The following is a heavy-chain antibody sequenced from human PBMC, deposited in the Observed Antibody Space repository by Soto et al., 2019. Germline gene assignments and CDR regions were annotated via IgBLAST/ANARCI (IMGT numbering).Heavy chain of an antibody. D-gene: IGHD5-18*01. CDR2: IYYSGST. CDR1: GCSISSSSYY. V-gene: IGHV4-39*07. Sequence: SETLSLTCTFSGCSISSSSYYWGWIRQPPGKGLEWIGSIYYSGSTYYNPSLKSRVTISVDTSKNQFSLKLSSVTAADTAVYYCARRFGAMVRADWFDPWGQGTLVTVSS. CDR3: ARRFGAMVRADWFDP. J-gene: IGHJ5*02.